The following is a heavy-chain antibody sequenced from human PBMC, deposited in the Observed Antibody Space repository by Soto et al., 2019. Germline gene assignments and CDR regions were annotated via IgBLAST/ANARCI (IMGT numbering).Heavy chain of an antibody. CDR1: GFTFSSYA. CDR3: ARCLRGYCSSASCPGLDY. J-gene: IGHJ4*02. Sequence: PGGSLRLSCAASGFTFSSYAMSWVRQAPGKGLEWVSAISGSGGSIYYADSVKGRFTISRDNAKNTLYLQMNSLRAEDTAVYYCARCLRGYCSSASCPGLDYWGQGTLVTVSS. CDR2: ISGSGGSI. D-gene: IGHD2-2*01. V-gene: IGHV3-23*01.